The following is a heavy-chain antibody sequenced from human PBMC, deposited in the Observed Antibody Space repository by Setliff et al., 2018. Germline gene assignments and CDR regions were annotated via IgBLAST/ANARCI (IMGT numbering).Heavy chain of an antibody. CDR2: IDHSGST. J-gene: IGHJ4*02. Sequence: PSETLSLTCAVYGGSFSGYYWSWIRQPPGKGLEWIGEIDHSGSTNYNPSLKSRVNISIDTSKSQFSLKLSSVAAADTAVYYCARAERGYSGNVLGYWGQGTLVTVSS. D-gene: IGHD5-12*01. CDR3: ARAERGYSGNVLGY. CDR1: GGSFSGYY. V-gene: IGHV4-34*01.